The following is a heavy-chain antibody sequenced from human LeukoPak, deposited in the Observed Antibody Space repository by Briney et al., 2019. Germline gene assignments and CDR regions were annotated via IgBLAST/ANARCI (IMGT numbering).Heavy chain of an antibody. CDR2: ISGSGGST. CDR1: GFTVSSNY. V-gene: IGHV3-23*01. J-gene: IGHJ4*02. CDR3: AKDRNIVVVTAIFDY. D-gene: IGHD2-21*02. Sequence: GGSLRLSCAASGFTVSSNYMSWVRQAPGKGLEWVSAISGSGGSTYYADSVKGRFTISRDNSKNTLYLQMNSLRAEDTAVYYCAKDRNIVVVTAIFDYWGQGTLVTVSS.